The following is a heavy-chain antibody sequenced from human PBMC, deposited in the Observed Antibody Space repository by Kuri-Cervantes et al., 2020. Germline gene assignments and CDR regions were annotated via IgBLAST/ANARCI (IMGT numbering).Heavy chain of an antibody. J-gene: IGHJ6*02. D-gene: IGHD6-13*01. CDR1: GLTFSSYA. CDR3: ARGVEQQSGGFDQDYYYYGMDV. V-gene: IGHV3-30-3*01. CDR2: ISYDGSNK. Sequence: GESLKISCAASGLTFSSYAMHWVRQAPGKGLEWVAVISYDGSNKYYADSVKGRFTISRDNSKNTLYLQMNSLRAEDTAVYYCARGVEQQSGGFDQDYYYYGMDVWGQGTTVTVSS.